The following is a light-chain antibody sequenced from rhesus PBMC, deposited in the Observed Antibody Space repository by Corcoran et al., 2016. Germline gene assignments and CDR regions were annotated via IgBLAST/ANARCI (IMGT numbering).Light chain of an antibody. J-gene: IGKJ3*01. Sequence: DIQMTQSPSSLSASVGDTVTITCRASQGISSYLNWFQQKPGKAPKLLIYDASSLESGVPTRFSGSGSGTDCTLTISSLQPEDVAAYYCLQHNSYPFTFGPGTKLDIK. CDR3: LQHNSYPFT. CDR2: DAS. CDR1: QGISSY. V-gene: IGKV1-28*03.